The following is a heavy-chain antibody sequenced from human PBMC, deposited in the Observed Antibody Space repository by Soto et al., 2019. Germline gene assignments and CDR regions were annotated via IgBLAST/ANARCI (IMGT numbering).Heavy chain of an antibody. V-gene: IGHV1-18*01. J-gene: IGHJ6*02. CDR3: ARDGRKQLWVEGRNAMDV. CDR2: ISGHNGQT. Sequence: QVQLVQSGPEVKKPGASVKVSCKASAYTFNTYVISWVRRAPGQGLRWRGWISGHNGQTNYAQKFRGRVTITTDTSTSTAYMELRSLRSDDTAIYYCARDGRKQLWVEGRNAMDVWGQGTTVTVSS. D-gene: IGHD5-18*01. CDR1: AYTFNTYV.